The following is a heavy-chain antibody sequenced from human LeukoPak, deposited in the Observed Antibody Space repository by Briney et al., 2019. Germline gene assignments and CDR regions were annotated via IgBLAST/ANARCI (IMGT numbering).Heavy chain of an antibody. CDR2: IFHSGTT. Sequence: SETLSLTCTVTGGSIIDNSFYWGWIRQPPGKGLEWIGRIFHSGTTNYNPSLERRVTIAVDTSKNQFSLRLTSVTAADTALYYCARLTDSWGQGTLVXVSS. J-gene: IGHJ5*01. CDR1: GGSIIDNSFY. V-gene: IGHV4-39*01. CDR3: ARLTDS.